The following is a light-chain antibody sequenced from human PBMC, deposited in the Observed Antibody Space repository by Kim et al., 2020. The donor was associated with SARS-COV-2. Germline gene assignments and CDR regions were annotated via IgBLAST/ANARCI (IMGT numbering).Light chain of an antibody. V-gene: IGKV3-15*01. J-gene: IGKJ2*01. CDR1: QGVSSD. Sequence: EIVMTQSPATLSMSPGERATLSCRASQGVSSDLAWYQQKPGQAPRLLIYGASTRATGIPVRFSGSGSGTDFTLTISSLQSEDFALYYCQQYNNWPHTFGQGTKLEIK. CDR2: GAS. CDR3: QQYNNWPHT.